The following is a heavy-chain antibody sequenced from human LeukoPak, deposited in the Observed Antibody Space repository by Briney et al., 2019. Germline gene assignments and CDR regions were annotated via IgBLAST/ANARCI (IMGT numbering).Heavy chain of an antibody. D-gene: IGHD1-26*01. V-gene: IGHV1-2*02. J-gene: IGHJ4*02. CDR1: GYTFTGYY. CDR2: INPNSGGT. CDR3: ARDPSGGSYMD. Sequence: GGSVRVSCTASGYTFTGYYMHWVRQAPGQGLEWMGWINPNSGGTNYAQTFQGRVTMTRDTAISTAYMELSRLRSDDTAVYYCARDPSGGSYMDWGQGTLVTVPS.